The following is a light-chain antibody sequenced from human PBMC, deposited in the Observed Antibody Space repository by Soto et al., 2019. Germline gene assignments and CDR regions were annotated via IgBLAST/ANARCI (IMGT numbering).Light chain of an antibody. Sequence: DVQMAQSPSSLSASVGDRVTITCRASQSISNYLNWYQQKPGKAPKLLIHASSTLQGGVPSRFSGSGSGTEFSLTISSLQPEDFATYFCQQSYFTPLTFGGGTKVDIK. J-gene: IGKJ4*01. CDR1: QSISNY. CDR3: QQSYFTPLT. CDR2: ASS. V-gene: IGKV1-39*01.